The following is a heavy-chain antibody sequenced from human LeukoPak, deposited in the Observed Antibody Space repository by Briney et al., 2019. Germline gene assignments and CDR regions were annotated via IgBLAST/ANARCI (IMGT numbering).Heavy chain of an antibody. CDR2: IKSNTDDRTT. CDR3: TTSRRTYYYDSSGYYLNGFDI. D-gene: IGHD3-22*01. J-gene: IGHJ3*02. V-gene: IGHV3-15*01. Sequence: PGGSLRLSCAASGFTFSNAGMSWVRQAPGKGLEWVGRIKSNTDDRTTEYAAPVKGRFTISRNDSKNTLYLQMNSLKTEDTAVYYCTTSRRTYYYDSSGYYLNGFDIWGQGTMVTVSS. CDR1: GFTFSNAG.